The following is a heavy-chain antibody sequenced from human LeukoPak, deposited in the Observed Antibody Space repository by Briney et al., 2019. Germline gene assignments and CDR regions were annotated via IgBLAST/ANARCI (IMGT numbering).Heavy chain of an antibody. V-gene: IGHV1-69*05. CDR3: ARESRIPTTVTTGYFDY. J-gene: IGHJ4*02. D-gene: IGHD4-17*01. CDR1: GGTLSSYA. Sequence: ASVKVSCKASGGTLSSYAISWVRQAPGQGLEWMGRIIPIFGTANYAQKLQGRVTITTDESTSTAYMELSSLRSEDTAVYYCARESRIPTTVTTGYFDYWGQGTLVTVSS. CDR2: IIPIFGTA.